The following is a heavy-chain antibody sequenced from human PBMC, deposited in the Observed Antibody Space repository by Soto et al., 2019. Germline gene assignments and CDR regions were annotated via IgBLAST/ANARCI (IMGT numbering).Heavy chain of an antibody. V-gene: IGHV6-1*01. CDR3: ARDRSSSSLTHPYFDY. CDR1: WDSVSSNSGA. D-gene: IGHD6-6*01. Sequence: SQTLSLTCAIAWDSVSSNSGAWNWIRQSPSRGLEWLGRTYYRSKWYNDYAVSVKSRITINPDTSKNQFSLQLNSVTPEDTAVYYCARDRSSSSLTHPYFDYCDHVTLVAFCS. J-gene: IGHJ4*01. CDR2: TYYRSKWYN.